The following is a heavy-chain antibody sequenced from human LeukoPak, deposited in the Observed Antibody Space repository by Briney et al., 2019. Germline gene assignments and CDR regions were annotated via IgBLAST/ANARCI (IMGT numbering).Heavy chain of an antibody. J-gene: IGHJ4*02. Sequence: SVKVSCKASGGTFISYAFSWVRQAPGQGLEWMGGIIPIFGTANYAQKFQGRVTITADESTSTAYMELSSLRSEDTAVYYCARSTYSSGWYDKRFDYWGQGTLVTVSS. D-gene: IGHD6-19*01. CDR1: GGTFISYA. CDR2: IIPIFGTA. CDR3: ARSTYSSGWYDKRFDY. V-gene: IGHV1-69*13.